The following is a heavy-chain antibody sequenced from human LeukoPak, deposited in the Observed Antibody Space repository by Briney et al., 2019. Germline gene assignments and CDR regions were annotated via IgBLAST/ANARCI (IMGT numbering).Heavy chain of an antibody. Sequence: GASVKVSCKASGGTFSSYAISWVRQAPGQGLEWMGGIIPIFGTANYAQKFQGRVTITADESTSTAYMELSSLRSEDTAVYYCATSWIQLWRQFDYWGQGTLVTVSS. CDR3: ATSWIQLWRQFDY. D-gene: IGHD5-18*01. V-gene: IGHV1-69*13. CDR2: IIPIFGTA. J-gene: IGHJ4*02. CDR1: GGTFSSYA.